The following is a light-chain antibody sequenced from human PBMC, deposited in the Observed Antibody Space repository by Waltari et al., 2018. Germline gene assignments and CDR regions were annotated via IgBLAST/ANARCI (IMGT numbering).Light chain of an antibody. V-gene: IGLV1-40*01. Sequence: QSVLTQPPSMSGAPGQRVTISCTGSSSNIGAHYDVHWYQQLPETSPKLPIYANNNRPSEVPDRFSAPKSGTSAFLASAGLQPEDEADYYCQSFDASLGYVFGTGTRVTVL. CDR2: ANN. CDR3: QSFDASLGYV. CDR1: SSNIGAHYD. J-gene: IGLJ1*01.